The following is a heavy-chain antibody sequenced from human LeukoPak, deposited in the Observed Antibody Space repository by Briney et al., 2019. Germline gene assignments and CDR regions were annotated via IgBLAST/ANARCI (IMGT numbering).Heavy chain of an antibody. CDR3: AREVILTGSDAFDI. Sequence: GRSLRLSCAASGFTFDDYAMHWVRQAPGKGLEWVSGISWNSGSIGYADSVKGRFTISRDNAKNTLYLQMNSLRAEDTAVYYCAREVILTGSDAFDIWGQGTMVTVSS. V-gene: IGHV3-9*01. J-gene: IGHJ3*02. D-gene: IGHD3-9*01. CDR2: ISWNSGSI. CDR1: GFTFDDYA.